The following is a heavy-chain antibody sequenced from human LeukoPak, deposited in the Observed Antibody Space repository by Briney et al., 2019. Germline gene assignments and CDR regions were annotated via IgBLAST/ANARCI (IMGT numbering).Heavy chain of an antibody. Sequence: GGSLRLSCAASGFTFSDYYMSRIRQAPGKGLEWVSYISSSGSTIYYADSVKGRFTISRDNAKNSLYLQMNSLRAEDTAVYYCARNPNRDFWSGYYIDYWGQGTLVTVSS. CDR1: GFTFSDYY. CDR3: ARNPNRDFWSGYYIDY. J-gene: IGHJ4*02. D-gene: IGHD3-3*01. CDR2: ISSSGSTI. V-gene: IGHV3-11*01.